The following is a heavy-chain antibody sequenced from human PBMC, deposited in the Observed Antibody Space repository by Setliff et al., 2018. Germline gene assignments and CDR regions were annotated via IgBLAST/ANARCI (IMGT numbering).Heavy chain of an antibody. J-gene: IGHJ2*01. Sequence: SVKVSCKASGGTFRTYEINWVRQAPGQGFEWMGRILPMFEKTNYAQEFQGRVTITADQSTSTAYMEMSSLRSEDTAVYYCATIYGYNSLDWYSDLWGRGTLVTVS. CDR1: GGTFRTYE. CDR2: ILPMFEKT. D-gene: IGHD5-18*01. V-gene: IGHV1-69*13. CDR3: ATIYGYNSLDWYSDL.